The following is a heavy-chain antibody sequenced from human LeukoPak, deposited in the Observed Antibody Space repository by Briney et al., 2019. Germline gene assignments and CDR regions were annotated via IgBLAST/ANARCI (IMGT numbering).Heavy chain of an antibody. CDR3: ARLPGAYYMDV. J-gene: IGHJ6*03. CDR2: IVSSGDTT. V-gene: IGHV3-23*01. D-gene: IGHD4-11*01. CDR1: GFTFSSYG. Sequence: GGTLRLSCAASGFTFSSYGMSWVRQAPGKGLEWVSAIVSSGDTTYYADSVKGRFTISRDNSKNTLYLQMNSLRAEDTAVYYCARLPGAYYMDVWGKGTTVTISS.